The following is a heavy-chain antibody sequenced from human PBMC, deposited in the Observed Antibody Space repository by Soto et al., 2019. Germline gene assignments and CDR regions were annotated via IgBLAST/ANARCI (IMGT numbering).Heavy chain of an antibody. Sequence: LSLTCTVSGDSVNSENSYWNWIRQAPGKGPEWIGYIYYNGGTNYNPSLKSRATILLDTSTNQFSLTLTSVTAADTAVYYCAREGGQGRGVIGHYWGRGILVTVSS. D-gene: IGHD3-16*02. CDR2: IYYNGGT. V-gene: IGHV4-61*01. CDR3: AREGGQGRGVIGHY. CDR1: GDSVNSENSY. J-gene: IGHJ4*02.